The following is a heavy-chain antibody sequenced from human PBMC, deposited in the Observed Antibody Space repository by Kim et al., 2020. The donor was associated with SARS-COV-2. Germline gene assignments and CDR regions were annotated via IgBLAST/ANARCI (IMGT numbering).Heavy chain of an antibody. J-gene: IGHJ6*02. D-gene: IGHD3-3*01. CDR1: GFTFSDYY. CDR3: ARDQRITIFGVGYYYYGMDV. CDR2: ISSSGSTI. Sequence: GGSLRLSCAASGFTFSDYYMSWIHQAPGKGLEWVSYISSSGSTIYYADSVKGRFTISRDNAKNSLYLQMNSLRVEDTAVYYCARDQRITIFGVGYYYYGMDVWGQGTTVTVSS. V-gene: IGHV3-11*01.